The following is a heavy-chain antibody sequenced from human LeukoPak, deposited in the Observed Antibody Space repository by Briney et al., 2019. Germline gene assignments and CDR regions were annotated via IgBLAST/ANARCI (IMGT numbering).Heavy chain of an antibody. CDR3: ARERSLTIFGVVQGIYYRDV. V-gene: IGHV4-61*02. Sequence: PSQTLSLTCTASGGTISSGSYYWSWIGQPAGQGLEWIGRIYTSRSTNYNPSLQCQVTISVDTTKNQFSLKLSSVHAADTAVYYCARERSLTIFGVVQGIYYRDVWGKGTTVTVSS. D-gene: IGHD3-3*01. J-gene: IGHJ6*03. CDR2: IYTSRST. CDR1: GGTISSGSYY.